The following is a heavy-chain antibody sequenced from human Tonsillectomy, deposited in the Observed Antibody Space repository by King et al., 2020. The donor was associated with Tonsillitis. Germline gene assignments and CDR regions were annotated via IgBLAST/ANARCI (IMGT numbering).Heavy chain of an antibody. D-gene: IGHD3-22*01. CDR3: ARSGYYFSLGY. CDR2: INPSGGST. CDR1: GYTFSNYY. J-gene: IGHJ4*02. Sequence: QLVQSGAEVKKPGASVKVSCKASGYTFSNYYVHWVRQAPGQGLEWVGVINPSGGSTSYAQKFQGRVTMTRDTATRTVYMELSSLRSEDTAVYYCARSGYYFSLGYWGQGTLVTVSS. V-gene: IGHV1-46*01.